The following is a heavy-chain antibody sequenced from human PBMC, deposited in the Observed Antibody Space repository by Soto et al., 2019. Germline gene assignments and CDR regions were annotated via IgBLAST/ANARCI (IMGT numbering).Heavy chain of an antibody. CDR2: TSGSDGST. D-gene: IGHD3-22*01. CDR3: AKSGLDSSGYYLWHFDY. CDR1: GFTFSSYA. V-gene: IGHV3-23*01. J-gene: IGHJ4*02. Sequence: EVQLLESGGGLVQPGGSLRLSCAASGFTFSSYAMSWVRQAPGKGLEWVSATSGSDGSTYYADSVKGRVTISRDNSKNTLYLQMNSLRAEDTAVYYCAKSGLDSSGYYLWHFDYWGQGTLVTVSS.